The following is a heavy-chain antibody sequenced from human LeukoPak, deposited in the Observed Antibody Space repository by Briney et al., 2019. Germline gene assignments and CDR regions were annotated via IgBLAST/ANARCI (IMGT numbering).Heavy chain of an antibody. V-gene: IGHV1-18*01. CDR3: AREASWSSSWYTGSSYYLDY. CDR1: GYTFTSYG. J-gene: IGHJ4*02. Sequence: ASVKVSCKASGYTFTSYGISWVRQAPGQGLEWMGWISAYNGNTNYAQKLQGRVTMTTDTSTSTAYMELRSLRSDDTAVYYCAREASWSSSWYTGSSYYLDYWGQGTLVTVSS. CDR2: ISAYNGNT. D-gene: IGHD6-13*01.